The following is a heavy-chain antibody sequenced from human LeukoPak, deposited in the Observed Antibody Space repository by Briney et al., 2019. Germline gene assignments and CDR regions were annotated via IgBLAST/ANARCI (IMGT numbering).Heavy chain of an antibody. CDR2: IYYSGST. V-gene: IGHV4-59*12. CDR3: ARDHYDFWSGYSPFDY. Sequence: SETLSLTCTVSGGSISSYYWSWIRQPPGKGLEWIGYIYYSGSTNYNPSLKSRVTISVDTSKNQFSLKLSSVTAADTAVYYCARDHYDFWSGYSPFDYWGQGTLVTVSS. D-gene: IGHD3-3*01. J-gene: IGHJ4*02. CDR1: GGSISSYY.